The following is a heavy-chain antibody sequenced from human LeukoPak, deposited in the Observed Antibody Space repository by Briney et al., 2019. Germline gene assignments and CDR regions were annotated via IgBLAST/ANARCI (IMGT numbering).Heavy chain of an antibody. CDR1: GGSISSYY. D-gene: IGHD6-19*01. V-gene: IGHV4-39*01. Sequence: SETLSLTCTVSGGSISSYYWSWIRQPPGKGLEWIGSIYYSGSTYYNPSLKSRVTISVDTSKNQFSLKLSSVTAADTAVYYCARHSKSGIAVAGTPYWGQGTLVTVSS. CDR2: IYYSGST. J-gene: IGHJ4*02. CDR3: ARHSKSGIAVAGTPY.